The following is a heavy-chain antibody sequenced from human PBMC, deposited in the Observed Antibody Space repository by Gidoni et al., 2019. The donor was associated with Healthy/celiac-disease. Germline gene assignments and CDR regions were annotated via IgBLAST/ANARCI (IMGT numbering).Heavy chain of an antibody. CDR3: ARGRRVVVPAAMAYYYYMDV. V-gene: IGHV4-34*01. J-gene: IGHJ6*03. CDR1: GGSFSGYY. D-gene: IGHD2-2*01. Sequence: QVQLQQWGAGLLKPSETLSLTCAVYGGSFSGYYWSWIRQPPGKGLELIGEINHSGSTKYNPSLKRRVTISVDTSKNQFSLKLSSVTAADTAVYYCARGRRVVVPAAMAYYYYMDVWGKGTTVTVSS. CDR2: INHSGST.